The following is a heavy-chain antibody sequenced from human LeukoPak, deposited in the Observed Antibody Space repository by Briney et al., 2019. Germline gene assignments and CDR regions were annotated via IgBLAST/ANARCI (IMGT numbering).Heavy chain of an antibody. CDR2: INPNSGGT. CDR1: GYTFTGYY. Sequence: ASVKVSXKASGYTFTGYYMHWVRQAPGQGLEWMGRINPNSGGTNYAQKFQGRVTMTRDTSISTAYMELSRLRSDDTAVYYCARGYCSGGGCYSVENWFDPWGQGTLVTVSS. V-gene: IGHV1-2*06. CDR3: ARGYCSGGGCYSVENWFDP. J-gene: IGHJ5*02. D-gene: IGHD2-15*01.